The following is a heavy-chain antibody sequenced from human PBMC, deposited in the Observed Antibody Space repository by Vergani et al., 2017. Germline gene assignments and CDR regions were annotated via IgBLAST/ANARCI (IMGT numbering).Heavy chain of an antibody. V-gene: IGHV4-39*01. D-gene: IGHD2-2*01. J-gene: IGHJ4*02. CDR3: ARSKRYCSSTSCQPFDY. CDR1: GGSISSSSYY. Sequence: QLQLQESGPGLVKPSETLSLTCTVSGGSISSSSYYWGWIRQPPRNGLEGIGSIYYSGSTYYNPSLKSRVTISVDTSKNQFSLKLSSVTAADTAVYYCARSKRYCSSTSCQPFDYWGQGTLVTVSS. CDR2: IYYSGST.